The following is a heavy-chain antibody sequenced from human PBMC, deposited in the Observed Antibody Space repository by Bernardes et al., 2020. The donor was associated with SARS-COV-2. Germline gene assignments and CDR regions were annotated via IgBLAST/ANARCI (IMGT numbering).Heavy chain of an antibody. D-gene: IGHD1-26*01. Sequence: GGSLRLSCAASGFTLSNNFLTWVRQAPGRGLEWVSVIYGGGSKYYADSVKGRFTISRDNSKNTLYLQMNSLRPADTAVYYCARGWVDFDYWGQGTLVTVSS. V-gene: IGHV3-53*01. CDR2: IYGGGSK. J-gene: IGHJ4*02. CDR1: GFTLSNNF. CDR3: ARGWVDFDY.